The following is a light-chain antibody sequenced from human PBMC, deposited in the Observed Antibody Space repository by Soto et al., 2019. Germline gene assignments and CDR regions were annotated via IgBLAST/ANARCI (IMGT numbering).Light chain of an antibody. CDR2: DTS. CDR3: LLYYSETVV. V-gene: IGLV7-46*01. J-gene: IGLJ2*01. Sequence: QAVVTQEPSLIVSPGGTVTLTCGSSTGAVTSGHYPHWFQQKPDQAPRTLIYDTSIKHSWTPARFSGSLLEGKAALTLSGAQPADEADYYCLLYYSETVVFGGGTKLTVL. CDR1: TGAVTSGHY.